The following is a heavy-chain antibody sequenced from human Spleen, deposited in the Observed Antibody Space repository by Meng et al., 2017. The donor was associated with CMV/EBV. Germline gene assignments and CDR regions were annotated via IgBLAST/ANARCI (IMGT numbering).Heavy chain of an antibody. CDR3: AREGGDIVVVPAAPDPFASRGAFDI. V-gene: IGHV3-7*01. CDR1: GFTFSSYW. D-gene: IGHD2-2*01. Sequence: GESLKISCAASGFTFSSYWMSWVRQAPGKGLEWVANIKQDGSEKYYVDSVKGRFTISRDNAKNSLYLQMNGLRAEDTAVYYCAREGGDIVVVPAAPDPFASRGAFDIWGQGTMVTVSS. J-gene: IGHJ3*02. CDR2: IKQDGSEK.